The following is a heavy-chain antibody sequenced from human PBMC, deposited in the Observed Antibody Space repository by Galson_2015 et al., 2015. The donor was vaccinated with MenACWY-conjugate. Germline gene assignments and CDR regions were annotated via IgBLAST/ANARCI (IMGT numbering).Heavy chain of an antibody. Sequence: SLRLSCAGSGFTFRDYALSWVRQAPGKGLECIGFIRSKAFGETTEYAASVKGRFTISRDASKSIAYLQMNSLKTEDTAVYYCARGQTVPGAKYYCDYWGQGTRVPVSS. CDR1: GFTFRDYA. D-gene: IGHD2-2*01. CDR3: ARGQTVPGAKYYCDY. V-gene: IGHV3-49*04. CDR2: IRSKAFGETT. J-gene: IGHJ4*02.